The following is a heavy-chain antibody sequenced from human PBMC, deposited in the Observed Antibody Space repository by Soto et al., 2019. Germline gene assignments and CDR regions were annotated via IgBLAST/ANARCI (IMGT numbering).Heavy chain of an antibody. D-gene: IGHD2-2*01. V-gene: IGHV4-59*08. CDR1: GGSISSYY. CDR3: ARRSLYCSSTSCHEYYYVDV. CDR2: IYYSGST. J-gene: IGHJ6*03. Sequence: SETLSLTCTVSGGSISSYYWSWIRQPPGKGLEWIGYIYYSGSTNYNPSLKSRVTISVDTSKNQFSLKLSSVTAADTAVYYCARRSLYCSSTSCHEYYYVDVRGKGTTVTVSS.